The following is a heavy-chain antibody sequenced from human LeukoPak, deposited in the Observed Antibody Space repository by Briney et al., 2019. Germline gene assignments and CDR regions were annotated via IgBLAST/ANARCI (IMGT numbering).Heavy chain of an antibody. Sequence: ASVKVSCKASGYTFTGYYMHWVRQAPGQGLEWMGWINPNSGGTNYAQKFQGWVTMTRDTSISTTYMELSRLRSDDTAVYYCARGPPYYYDSSGYPRGFLFDYWGQGTLVTVSS. CDR1: GYTFTGYY. V-gene: IGHV1-2*04. D-gene: IGHD3-22*01. CDR2: INPNSGGT. CDR3: ARGPPYYYDSSGYPRGFLFDY. J-gene: IGHJ4*02.